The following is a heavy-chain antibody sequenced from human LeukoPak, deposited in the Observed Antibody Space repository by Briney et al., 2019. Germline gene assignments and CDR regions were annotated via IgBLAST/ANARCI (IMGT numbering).Heavy chain of an antibody. CDR2: IIPIFGTA. Sequence: GASVKVSCKASGYTFIISVITWVRQAPGHGLEWMGGIIPIFGTANYAQKFQGRVTITTDESTSTAYMELSSLRSEDTAVYYCARGLWAIAAAGSDAFDIWGQGTMVTVSS. J-gene: IGHJ3*02. CDR3: ARGLWAIAAAGSDAFDI. CDR1: GYTFIISV. V-gene: IGHV1-69*05. D-gene: IGHD6-13*01.